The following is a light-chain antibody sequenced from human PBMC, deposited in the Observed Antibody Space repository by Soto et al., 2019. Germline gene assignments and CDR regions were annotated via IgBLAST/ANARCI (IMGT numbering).Light chain of an antibody. CDR3: VQGTHWPPFT. J-gene: IGKJ2*01. CDR2: QVS. CDR1: QTFIYSDGNTY. V-gene: IGKV2-30*01. Sequence: VVMTQSPLSLPVTLGKPASISCKSSQTFIYSDGNTYLNWIHQRPGHTPRRLICQVSYRYSGVPDTLSGRGSCTNSTPKTSRVEAKDVGVYYFVQGTHWPPFTFGQGAKLEIK.